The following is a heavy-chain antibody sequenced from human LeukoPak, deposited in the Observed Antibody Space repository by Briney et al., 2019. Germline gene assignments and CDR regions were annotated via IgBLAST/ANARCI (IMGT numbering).Heavy chain of an antibody. D-gene: IGHD3-22*01. J-gene: IGHJ4*02. CDR2: IIPVFETA. Sequence: ASVKVSCKASGGTFGTYAISWVRQAPGQGLEWMGGIIPVFETANYAQKFQGRVTITADESTRSAYMELSSLRSDDTAVYYCAREGDDSSGYYYLGYWGQGTLVTVSS. CDR1: GGTFGTYA. V-gene: IGHV1-69*13. CDR3: AREGDDSSGYYYLGY.